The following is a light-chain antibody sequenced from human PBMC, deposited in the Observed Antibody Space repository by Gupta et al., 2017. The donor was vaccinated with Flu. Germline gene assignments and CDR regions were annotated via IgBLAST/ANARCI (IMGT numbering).Light chain of an antibody. CDR3: RIWYSRAWV. CDR1: SVSCGGDDR. J-gene: IGLJ3*02. V-gene: IGLV5-45*01. CDR2: YESESDK. Sequence: TMGSVSCGGDDRGCWYEWRPGRSPELRLVYESESDKKQGAGVPGRFSGSKDGAANAGILLSAAVQDDDEDEYYCRIWYSRAWVFGGGTRLTVL.